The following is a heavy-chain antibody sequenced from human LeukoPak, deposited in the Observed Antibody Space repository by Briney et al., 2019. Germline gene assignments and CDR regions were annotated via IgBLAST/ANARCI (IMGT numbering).Heavy chain of an antibody. D-gene: IGHD3-9*01. CDR3: ARGHYDILTGPPAGMDV. CDR2: IYHSGST. Sequence: PSQTLSLTCAVSGDSISSGGYSWSWIRQPPGKGLEWIGYIYHSGSTYYNPSLESRVTISVDRSKNQFSLKLSSVTAADTAVYYCARGHYDILTGPPAGMDVWGKGTTVTVSS. V-gene: IGHV4-30-2*01. CDR1: GDSISSGGYS. J-gene: IGHJ6*04.